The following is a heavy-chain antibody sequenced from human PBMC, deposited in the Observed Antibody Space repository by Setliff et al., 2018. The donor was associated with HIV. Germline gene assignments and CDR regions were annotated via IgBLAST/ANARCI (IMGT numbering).Heavy chain of an antibody. CDR3: ARLGYSGSLVGAFDI. J-gene: IGHJ3*02. CDR1: GGSVSSGSYY. CDR2: FYYGGST. D-gene: IGHD1-26*01. V-gene: IGHV4-61*01. Sequence: SETLSLTCTVSGGSVSSGSYYWNWIRQTPGKRLEWIGFFYYGGSTDYNPALKNRVAISVDTSRNRVSLNLTSVTAADTAVYYCARLGYSGSLVGAFDIWGQGTMVTVSS.